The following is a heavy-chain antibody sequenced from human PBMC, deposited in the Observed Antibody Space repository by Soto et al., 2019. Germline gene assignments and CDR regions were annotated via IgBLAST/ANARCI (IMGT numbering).Heavy chain of an antibody. V-gene: IGHV4-39*01. CDR3: ARSAALGTAAGNIYYGMDV. J-gene: IGHJ6*02. CDR2: IYYSGST. Sequence: PSETLSLTSTVSGGSISSGGYYWSWIRQHPGKGLEWIGSIYYSGSTYYNPSLKSRVTISVDTSKNQFSLKLSSVTAADTAVYYCARSAALGTAAGNIYYGMDVWGQGTTVTVSS. D-gene: IGHD6-13*01. CDR1: GGSISSGGYY.